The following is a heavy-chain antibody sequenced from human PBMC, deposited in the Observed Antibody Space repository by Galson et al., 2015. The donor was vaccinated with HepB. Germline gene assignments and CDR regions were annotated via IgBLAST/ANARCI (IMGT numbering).Heavy chain of an antibody. Sequence: AISGDSVSSNSAAWNWIRQSPSRGLEWLGRTYYRSKWYNDYAVSVKSRITINPDTSKNQFSLQLNSVTPEDTAVYYCARGPTSTYCSGGSCYGYYYGMDVWCQGTTVTVSS. V-gene: IGHV6-1*01. CDR2: TYYRSKWYN. D-gene: IGHD2-15*01. CDR1: GDSVSSNSAA. J-gene: IGHJ6*02. CDR3: ARGPTSTYCSGGSCYGYYYGMDV.